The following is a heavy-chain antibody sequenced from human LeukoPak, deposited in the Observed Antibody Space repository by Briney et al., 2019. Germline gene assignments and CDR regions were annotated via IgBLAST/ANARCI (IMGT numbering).Heavy chain of an antibody. V-gene: IGHV3-30*04. CDR2: ISYDGSNK. CDR3: ARGLFLSGYLDAFDI. CDR1: GFTFSSYA. J-gene: IGHJ3*02. Sequence: GGSLRLSCAASGFTFSSYAMHWVRQAPGKGLEWVAVISYDGSNKYYADSAKGRFTISRDNSKNTLYLQMNSLRVEDTAVYYCARGLFLSGYLDAFDIWGQGTVVTVSS. D-gene: IGHD3-22*01.